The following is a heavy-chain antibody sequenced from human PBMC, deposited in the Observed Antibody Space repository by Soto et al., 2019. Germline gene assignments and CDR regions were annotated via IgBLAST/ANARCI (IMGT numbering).Heavy chain of an antibody. CDR2: IYHGGST. Sequence: IASAACGYCMCSGYDLGWLRQPPGKGLEWIGSIYHGGSTYYNPSLNSRVTLSIDMTNNHVSLILNSVTAADTAVYYCARVGPWVPYYYDSSPYTFENWFDPWGQGTLVTVSS. CDR1: GYCMCSGYD. J-gene: IGHJ5*02. V-gene: IGHV4-38-2*01. D-gene: IGHD3-22*01. CDR3: ARVGPWVPYYYDSSPYTFENWFDP.